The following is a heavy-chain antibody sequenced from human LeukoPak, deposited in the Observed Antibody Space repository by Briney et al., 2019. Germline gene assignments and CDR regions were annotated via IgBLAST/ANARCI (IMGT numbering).Heavy chain of an antibody. CDR3: ARDGRYYYDSSGYLNWFDP. CDR2: IIPIFGTA. J-gene: IGHJ5*02. Sequence: SVKVSCKASGGTFSSYAISWVRQAPGQGLEWMGGIIPIFGTANYAQKFQGRVTITADESTSAAYMELSSLRSVDTAVYYCARDGRYYYDSSGYLNWFDPWGQGTLVTVSS. CDR1: GGTFSSYA. V-gene: IGHV1-69*13. D-gene: IGHD3-22*01.